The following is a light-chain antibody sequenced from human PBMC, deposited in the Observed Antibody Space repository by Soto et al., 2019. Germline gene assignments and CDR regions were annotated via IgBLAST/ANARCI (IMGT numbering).Light chain of an antibody. CDR3: HQGYDIPLT. CDR1: QTINNY. J-gene: IGKJ5*01. CDR2: TAS. Sequence: DIQMTQSPSSLSASVGDTVSITCRASQTINNYLNWFQQKPGEAPNLLIYTASSLQSGVPSRFSGGGSGTDFTLTISSLQPEDFATYYCHQGYDIPLTFGQGTRLEIK. V-gene: IGKV1-39*01.